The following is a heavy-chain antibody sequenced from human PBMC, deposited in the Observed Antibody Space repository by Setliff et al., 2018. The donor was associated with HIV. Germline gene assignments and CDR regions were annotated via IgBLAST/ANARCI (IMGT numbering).Heavy chain of an antibody. CDR1: GGSFSASY. CDR3: ANGPRGLGLRYYFDY. CDR2: INHSGIT. V-gene: IGHV4-34*01. Sequence: SETLSLTCAVYGGSFSASYWSWIRQAPGKGLEWIGEINHSGITHFNPSLDTRVTMFADTSKNQFSLRLSPVTAADTAIYYCANGPRGLGLRYYFDYWAQGSQVTV. D-gene: IGHD3-10*01. J-gene: IGHJ4*02.